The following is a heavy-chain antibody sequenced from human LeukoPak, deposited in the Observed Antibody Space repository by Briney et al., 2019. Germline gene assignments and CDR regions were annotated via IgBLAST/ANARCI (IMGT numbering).Heavy chain of an antibody. D-gene: IGHD6-13*01. CDR3: ARDAPQVPAAGVLAS. V-gene: IGHV3-53*01. CDR2: MYSGGDT. J-gene: IGHJ5*02. Sequence: GGSLRLSCAASGFTVSDNYMSWVRQAPGKGLEWVSVMYSGGDTYYADSVKGRFTFSRDISKNTLYLQMNGLRTEDTAMHYCARDAPQVPAAGVLASWGQGTLVTVSS. CDR1: GFTVSDNY.